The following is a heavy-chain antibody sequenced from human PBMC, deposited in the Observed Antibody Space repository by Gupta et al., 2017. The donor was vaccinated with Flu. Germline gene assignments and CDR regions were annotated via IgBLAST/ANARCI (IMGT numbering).Heavy chain of an antibody. Sequence: SRFGMHWVRQTPGKGLEWVAGIWYDGSNIKYGDSVKGRFTIARDNSKNTLYVQMNSLRAEDTAVDDCARIYGNWKMYYMDVWGKGTTVTVSS. D-gene: IGHD1-20*01. J-gene: IGHJ6*03. CDR3: ARIYGNWKMYYMDV. V-gene: IGHV3-33*01. CDR1: SRFG. CDR2: IWYDGSNI.